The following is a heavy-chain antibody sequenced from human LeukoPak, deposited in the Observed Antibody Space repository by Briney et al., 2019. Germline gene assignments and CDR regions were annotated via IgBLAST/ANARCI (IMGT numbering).Heavy chain of an antibody. CDR3: ARARQFWSGPYNWFDP. D-gene: IGHD3-3*01. Sequence: ASVKVSCKASGYTFTSYGISWVRQAPGQGLEWMGWISAYNGNTNYAQKLQGRVTMTTDTSTSTAYLELRSPRSDDTAVYYCARARQFWSGPYNWFDPWGQGTLVTVSS. V-gene: IGHV1-18*01. CDR1: GYTFTSYG. CDR2: ISAYNGNT. J-gene: IGHJ5*02.